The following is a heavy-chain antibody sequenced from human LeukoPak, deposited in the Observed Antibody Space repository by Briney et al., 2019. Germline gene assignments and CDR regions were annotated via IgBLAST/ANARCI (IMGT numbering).Heavy chain of an antibody. V-gene: IGHV4-59*01. Sequence: SETLSLTCSVSTDSRNTYYWSWIRQSPGKGLEWIGHIYHSGSTDYNPSLQSRVTISIDMSKKQFSLKLTSVTVADTAMYYCVRLRWELLAPYFDHWGQGSLVIVSS. CDR3: VRLRWELLAPYFDH. CDR2: IYHSGST. D-gene: IGHD2-15*01. J-gene: IGHJ4*02. CDR1: TDSRNTYY.